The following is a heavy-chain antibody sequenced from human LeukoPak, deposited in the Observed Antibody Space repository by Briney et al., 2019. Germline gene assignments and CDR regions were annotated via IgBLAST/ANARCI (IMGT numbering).Heavy chain of an antibody. J-gene: IGHJ6*03. D-gene: IGHD5-12*01. CDR2: INPNSGGT. CDR3: ARSLETYSGYEHPYYYYYYMDV. CDR1: GYTFTGYY. V-gene: IGHV1-2*02. Sequence: GASVKVSCKASGYTFTGYYMHWVGQAPGQGLEWMGWINPNSGGTNYAQKFQGRVTMTRGTSISTAYMELSRLRSDDTAVYYCARSLETYSGYEHPYYYYYYMDVWGKGTTVTVSS.